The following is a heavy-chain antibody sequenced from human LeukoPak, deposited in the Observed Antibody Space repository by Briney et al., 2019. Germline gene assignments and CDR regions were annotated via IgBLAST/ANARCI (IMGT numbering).Heavy chain of an antibody. CDR2: ISSSSYT. Sequence: GGSLRLSCAASGFTFSDHYMSWIRQAPGKGLEWVAYISSSSYTVYADSVKGRLTISRDNAKNSLYLQMNSLRAEDTAMYYCARDWHSRNIAYWGQGTLVTVSS. D-gene: IGHD3-22*01. CDR3: ARDWHSRNIAY. CDR1: GFTFSDHY. V-gene: IGHV3-11*06. J-gene: IGHJ4*02.